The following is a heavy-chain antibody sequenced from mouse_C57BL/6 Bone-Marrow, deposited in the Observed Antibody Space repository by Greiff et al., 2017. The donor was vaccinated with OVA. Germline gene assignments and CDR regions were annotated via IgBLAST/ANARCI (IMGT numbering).Heavy chain of an antibody. CDR1: GYTFTSYG. J-gene: IGHJ3*01. V-gene: IGHV1-81*01. CDR2: IYPSSGNT. Sequence: VQLQQSGAELARPGASVKLSCKASGYTFTSYGISWVKQRTGQGLEWIGEIYPSSGNTYYNEKFKGKATLTADKSSSTAYMALSSLTSEDSAVYFCSSCDEADWGQGTLVTVSA. CDR3: SSCDEAD.